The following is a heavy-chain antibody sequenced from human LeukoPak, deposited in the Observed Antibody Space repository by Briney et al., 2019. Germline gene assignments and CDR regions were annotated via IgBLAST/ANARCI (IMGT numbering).Heavy chain of an antibody. Sequence: GGSLRLSCAASGFIFSNYGMTWVRQAPGKGLEWVSIINYSGTDTYYADSVKGRFTISRDNSKNTLYLQMNSLRGEDTAVYYCAKGRQLRRSDAFDIWGQGTMVTVSS. CDR1: GFIFSNYG. J-gene: IGHJ3*02. CDR3: AKGRQLRRSDAFDI. D-gene: IGHD1-26*01. CDR2: INYSGTDT. V-gene: IGHV3-23*01.